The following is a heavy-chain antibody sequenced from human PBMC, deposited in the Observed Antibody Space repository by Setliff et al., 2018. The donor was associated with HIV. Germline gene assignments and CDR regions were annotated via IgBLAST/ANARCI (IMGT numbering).Heavy chain of an antibody. CDR1: GGSFNGYY. CDR3: ARRNPNVGASDY. D-gene: IGHD1-26*01. V-gene: IGHV4-34*12. CDR2: VIHSGST. J-gene: IGHJ4*02. Sequence: SETLSLTCAVYGGSFNGYYRSWIRQPPGKGLEWIGEVIHSGSTNYNPSLKSRVTISVDTSKNQFSLKLSSVTAADTAVYFCARRNPNVGASDYWGQGVLVTVSS.